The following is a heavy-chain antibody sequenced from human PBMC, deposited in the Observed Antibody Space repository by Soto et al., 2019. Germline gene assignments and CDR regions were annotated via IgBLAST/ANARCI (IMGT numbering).Heavy chain of an antibody. D-gene: IGHD6-19*01. CDR3: ARSPSSGWYYFDY. CDR1: EFTFSNYW. J-gene: IGHJ4*02. V-gene: IGHV3-74*01. Sequence: GVSLRLSCAASEFTFSNYWMYWVRQAPGKGLVWVSRIKSDGSSTGYADSVEGRFTISRDNAKNTLYLQMSSLRGEDTAVYYCARSPSSGWYYFDYWGQGALVTVSS. CDR2: IKSDGSST.